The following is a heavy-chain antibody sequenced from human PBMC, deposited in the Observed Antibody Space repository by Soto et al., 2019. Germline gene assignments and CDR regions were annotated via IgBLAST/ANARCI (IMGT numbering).Heavy chain of an antibody. J-gene: IGHJ3*02. D-gene: IGHD6-13*01. CDR1: GFTFSSYA. CDR3: GPAAGTWDAFDI. CDR2: VSGSGGST. V-gene: IGHV3-23*01. Sequence: GGSLRLSCAASGFTFSSYAMSWVRQAPGKGLEWVSAVSGSGGSTYYADSVKGRFTISRDNSKNTLYLQMNSLRAEDTAVYYCGPAAGTWDAFDIWGQGTMVTVSS.